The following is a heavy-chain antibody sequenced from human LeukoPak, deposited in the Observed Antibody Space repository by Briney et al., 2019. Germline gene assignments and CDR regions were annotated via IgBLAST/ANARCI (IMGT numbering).Heavy chain of an antibody. CDR3: ARGLKDTAMVWLYYYYMDV. V-gene: IGHV4-34*01. CDR1: GGSFSGYY. D-gene: IGHD5-18*01. CDR2: INHSGST. Sequence: PSETLSLTCAVYGGSFSGYYWSWIRQPPGKGLEWIGEINHSGSTNYNPSLKSRVTISVDTSKNQFSLKLSSVTAADTAVYYCARGLKDTAMVWLYYYYMDVWGKGTTVTVSS. J-gene: IGHJ6*03.